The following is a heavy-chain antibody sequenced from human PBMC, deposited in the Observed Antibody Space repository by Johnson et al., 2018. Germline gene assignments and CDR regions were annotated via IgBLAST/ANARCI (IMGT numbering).Heavy chain of an antibody. D-gene: IGHD3-22*01. J-gene: IGHJ4*02. CDR1: GFTFSNYG. V-gene: IGHV3-30*03. CDR3: ARGRYWGRYDDSSEDYFDY. Sequence: QVQLVQSGGGVVQPGRSLRLSCAASGFTFSNYGMHWVRQAPGKGLEWVAVTSYDGNYNYYADSGKGRFTISRDNSKDTLDLQMNSLRVEDTAVYNCARGRYWGRYDDSSEDYFDYWGQGTVVTVSS. CDR2: TSYDGNYN.